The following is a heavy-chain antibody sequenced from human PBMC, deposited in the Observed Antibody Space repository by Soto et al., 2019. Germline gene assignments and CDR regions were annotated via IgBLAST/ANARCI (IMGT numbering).Heavy chain of an antibody. CDR2: ISAYNGNT. V-gene: IGHV1-18*01. CDR3: ARDHRPVVVAATPPGY. Sequence: GASVKVSCKASGYTFTSYGISRVRQAPGQGLEWMGWISAYNGNTNYAQKLQGRVTMTTDTSTSTAYMELRSLRSDDTAVYYCARDHRPVVVAATPPGYWGQGTLVTVSS. J-gene: IGHJ4*02. CDR1: GYTFTSYG. D-gene: IGHD2-15*01.